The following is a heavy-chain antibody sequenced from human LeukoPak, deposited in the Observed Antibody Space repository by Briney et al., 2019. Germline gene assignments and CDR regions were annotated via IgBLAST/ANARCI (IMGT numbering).Heavy chain of an antibody. D-gene: IGHD1-1*01. CDR3: ATDQRYNNNRQNDY. CDR1: GDTLTELS. V-gene: IGHV1-24*01. J-gene: IGHJ4*02. CDR2: FDPGDGES. Sequence: GASVKVSCKVSGDTLTELSMHWVRQAPGKGLEWMGGFDPGDGESIYAQKSQGRVTMTEDTSTDTAYMELSSLRSEDTAVYYCATDQRYNNNRQNDYWGQGTLVTVSS.